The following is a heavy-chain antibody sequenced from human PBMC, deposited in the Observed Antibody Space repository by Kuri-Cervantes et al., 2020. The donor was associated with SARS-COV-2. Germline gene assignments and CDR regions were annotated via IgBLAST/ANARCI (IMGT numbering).Heavy chain of an antibody. CDR2: INPNSGGT. D-gene: IGHD7-27*01. V-gene: IGHV1-2*02. CDR3: ARANWGSERDYYYYMDV. CDR1: GYTFTGYY. J-gene: IGHJ6*03. Sequence: ASVKVSCKASGYTFTGYYMHWVRQAPGQGLEWMGWINPNSGGTNYAQKFQGRVTMTRDTSISTAYMELSRLRSDDTAVYYCARANWGSERDYYYYMDVWGKGTTVTVSS.